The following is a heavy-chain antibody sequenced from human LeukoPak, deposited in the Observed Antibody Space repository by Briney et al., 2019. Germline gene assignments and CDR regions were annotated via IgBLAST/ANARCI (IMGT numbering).Heavy chain of an antibody. CDR3: ARDIYDILTGDPYYFDY. CDR2: ISSTGSAK. V-gene: IGHV3-21*01. D-gene: IGHD3-9*01. CDR1: GFTFSTYN. Sequence: GGSLRLSCAASGFTFSTYNMNWVRQAPGKGLEWVSSISSTGSAKYYADSVRGRFTISRDNANHSLYLQMNSLRAEDTAVYYCARDIYDILTGDPYYFDYWGQGTLVTVSS. J-gene: IGHJ4*02.